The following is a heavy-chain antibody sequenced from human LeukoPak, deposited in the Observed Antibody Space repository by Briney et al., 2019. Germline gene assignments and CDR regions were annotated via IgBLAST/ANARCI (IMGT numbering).Heavy chain of an antibody. J-gene: IGHJ4*02. CDR1: GGTFSSYA. V-gene: IGHV1-8*02. D-gene: IGHD6-13*01. CDR2: MNPNSGNT. Sequence: ASVKVSCKASGGTFSSYAISWVRQATGQGLEWMGWMNPNSGNTGYAQKFQGRVTMTRNTSISTAYMELSSLRSEDTAVYYCARGKRSTYSSSWLDYWGQGTLVTVSS. CDR3: ARGKRSTYSSSWLDY.